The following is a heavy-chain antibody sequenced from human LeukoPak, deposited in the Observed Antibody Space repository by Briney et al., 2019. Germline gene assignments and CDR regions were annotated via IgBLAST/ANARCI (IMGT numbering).Heavy chain of an antibody. D-gene: IGHD2-8*02. CDR1: NYSISSSNW. V-gene: IGHV4-28*05. CDR2: IYYSGSV. Sequence: SDTLSLTCAVSNYSISSSNWWGWIRQPPGKGLEWIGYIYYSGSVYYNPSLKSRLTMSVDTSKNQFYLKLDSVTAVDTAVYYCAKSGVAGGLYCAFDVWGQGTMVTVSS. J-gene: IGHJ3*01. CDR3: AKSGVAGGLYCAFDV.